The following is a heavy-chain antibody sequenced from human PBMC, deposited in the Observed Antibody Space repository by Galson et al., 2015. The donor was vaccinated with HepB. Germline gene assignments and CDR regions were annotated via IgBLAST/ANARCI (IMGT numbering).Heavy chain of an antibody. CDR1: GFTFSSYS. CDR3: ARDYYDSSGYYDAFDI. J-gene: IGHJ3*02. D-gene: IGHD3-22*01. CDR2: ISSSSSYI. V-gene: IGHV3-21*01. Sequence: SLRLSCAASGFTFSSYSMNWVRQAPGKGLEWVSSISSSSSYIYYADSVKGRFTISRDNAKNSLYLQMNSLRAEDTAVYYCARDYYDSSGYYDAFDIWGQGTMVTVSS.